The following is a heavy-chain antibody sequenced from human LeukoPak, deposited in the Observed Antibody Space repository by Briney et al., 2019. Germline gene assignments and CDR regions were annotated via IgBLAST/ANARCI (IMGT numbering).Heavy chain of an antibody. Sequence: SETLSLTCTVSGGSISSYYWTWIRQSPVKGLEWIGYIFPSGSAFYNPSLGSRVTISLDTSENQFSLTLSSVTAADTAVYYCARRNHYFYYMDVWGKGTTVTVSS. CDR2: IFPSGSA. CDR1: GGSISSYY. J-gene: IGHJ6*03. CDR3: ARRNHYFYYMDV. V-gene: IGHV4-4*09.